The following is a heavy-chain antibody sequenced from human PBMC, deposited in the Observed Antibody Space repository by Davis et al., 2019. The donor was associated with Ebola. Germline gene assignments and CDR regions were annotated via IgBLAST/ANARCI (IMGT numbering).Heavy chain of an antibody. CDR2: IRYDGSNK. V-gene: IGHV3-30*02. J-gene: IGHJ4*02. Sequence: PGGSLRLSCAASGFTFSSYGMHWVRQAPGKGLEWVAFIRYDGSNKYYADSVKGRFTISRDNSKNTLYLQMNSLRAEDTAVYYCANWALYYFDYWGQGTLVTVSS. CDR1: GFTFSSYG. CDR3: ANWALYYFDY. D-gene: IGHD3-16*01.